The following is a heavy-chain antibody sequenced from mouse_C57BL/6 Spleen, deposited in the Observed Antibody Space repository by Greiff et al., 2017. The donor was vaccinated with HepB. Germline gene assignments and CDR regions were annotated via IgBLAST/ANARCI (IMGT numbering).Heavy chain of an antibody. Sequence: QVQLQQPGTELVKPGASVKLSCKASGYTFTSYWMHWVKQRPGQGLEWIGNINPSNGGTNYNEKFKSKATLTVDKSSSKAYMQLSSLTSEDSAVYYCAVFITTVVATSGWGQGTTLTVSS. D-gene: IGHD1-1*01. V-gene: IGHV1-53*01. CDR1: GYTFTSYW. J-gene: IGHJ2*01. CDR2: INPSNGGT. CDR3: AVFITTVVATSG.